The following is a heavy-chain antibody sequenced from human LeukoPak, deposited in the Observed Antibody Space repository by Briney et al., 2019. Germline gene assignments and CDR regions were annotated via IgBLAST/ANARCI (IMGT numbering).Heavy chain of an antibody. J-gene: IGHJ4*02. CDR2: IYTSGST. Sequence: SETLSLTCTVSGGSISSGSYYWRWIRQPAGKGLEWIGRIYTSGSTNYNPSLKSRVTISVDTSKNQFSLKLSSVTAADAAVYYCARGYCSGGSCYFFDYWGQGTLVTVSS. CDR1: GGSISSGSYY. V-gene: IGHV4-61*02. D-gene: IGHD2-15*01. CDR3: ARGYCSGGSCYFFDY.